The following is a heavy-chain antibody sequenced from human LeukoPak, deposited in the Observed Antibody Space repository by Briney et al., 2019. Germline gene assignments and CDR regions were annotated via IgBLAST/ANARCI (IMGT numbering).Heavy chain of an antibody. Sequence: PGGSLRLSCAASGFTFSDYYMSWIRQAPGKGREWGSYISSSGSTIYYADSVKGRFTISRDNAKNSLYLQMNSLRAEDTAVYYCASKWGILTGHDAFDIWGQGTMVTVSS. CDR2: ISSSGSTI. CDR1: GFTFSDYY. D-gene: IGHD3-9*01. V-gene: IGHV3-11*01. CDR3: ASKWGILTGHDAFDI. J-gene: IGHJ3*02.